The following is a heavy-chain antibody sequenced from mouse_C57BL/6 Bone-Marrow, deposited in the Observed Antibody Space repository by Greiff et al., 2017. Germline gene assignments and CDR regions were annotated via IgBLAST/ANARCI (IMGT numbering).Heavy chain of an antibody. CDR3: TRDWDYGTRDY. CDR2: ISAGGSYT. CDR1: GFTFSSYA. Sequence: DVKLEESWGGLVKPGGSLKLSCAASGFTFSSYAMSWVRQTPEKRLEWVATISAGGSYTYYPANVKGRFTISRENAKNNRDRQRSHLKSEDTAMYYCTRDWDYGTRDYWGQGTTLTVAS. D-gene: IGHD1-1*01. V-gene: IGHV5-4*01. J-gene: IGHJ2*01.